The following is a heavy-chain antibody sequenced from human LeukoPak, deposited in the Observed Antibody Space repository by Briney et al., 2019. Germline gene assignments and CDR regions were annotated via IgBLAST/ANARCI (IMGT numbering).Heavy chain of an antibody. J-gene: IGHJ3*02. CDR2: ISWNSGSI. D-gene: IGHD3-10*01. CDR3: AKTFVESPDAFDI. CDR1: GFTFDDYA. V-gene: IGHV3-9*01. Sequence: GGSLSLSFAASGFTFDDYAMHWVRQAPGKGLEWVSGISWNSGSIGYADSVKGRFTISRDNAKNSLYLQMNSLRAEDTALYYCAKTFVESPDAFDIWGQGTMVTVSS.